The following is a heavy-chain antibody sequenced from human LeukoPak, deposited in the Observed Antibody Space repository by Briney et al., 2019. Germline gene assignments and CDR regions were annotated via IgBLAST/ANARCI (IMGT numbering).Heavy chain of an antibody. CDR2: INWNGGST. J-gene: IGHJ5*02. V-gene: IGHV3-20*04. Sequence: GGSLRLSCAASGFTFDDYGMSWVRQAPGKGLEWVSGINWNGGSTGYADSVKGRFTISRDNAKNSLYLQMNSLRAEDTALYYCARERRWGQHGANWFDPWGQGTLVTVSS. D-gene: IGHD4-23*01. CDR1: GFTFDDYG. CDR3: ARERRWGQHGANWFDP.